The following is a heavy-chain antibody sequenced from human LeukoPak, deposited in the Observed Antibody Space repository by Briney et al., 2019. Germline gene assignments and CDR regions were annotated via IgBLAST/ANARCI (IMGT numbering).Heavy chain of an antibody. CDR1: DYSISNGYY. CDR3: ARERSPFDF. J-gene: IGHJ4*02. V-gene: IGHV4-38-2*02. D-gene: IGHD3-10*01. CDR2: INHSGTT. Sequence: SETLSPTCSVSDYSISNGYYWGWIRQSPRKGLEWIGSINHSGTTYYNPSLKSRVTTSVDTSNNQFSLKLSSVTAADTAVYYCARERSPFDFWGQGTLVTVSS.